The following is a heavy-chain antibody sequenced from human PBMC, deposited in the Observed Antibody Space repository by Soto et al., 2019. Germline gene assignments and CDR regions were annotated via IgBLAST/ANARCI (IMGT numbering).Heavy chain of an antibody. Sequence: EVQLVESGGGLVKPGGSLRVSFEASGFRFNSYSMNWVRQAPQKGLEWVSLIDARSNYIYYADSVKGRFTISRDNARNSLYLQMDSLRVEDTAVYYCVRENEMAGATSAFEYWGQGTPVTVSS. CDR2: IDARSNYI. D-gene: IGHD1-26*01. J-gene: IGHJ4*02. V-gene: IGHV3-21*02. CDR3: VRENEMAGATSAFEY. CDR1: GFRFNSYS.